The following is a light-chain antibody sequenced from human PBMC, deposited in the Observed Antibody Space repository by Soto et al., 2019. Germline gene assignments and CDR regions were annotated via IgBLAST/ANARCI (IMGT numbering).Light chain of an antibody. Sequence: QYVLTQPPSVSGAPGQRVTISCTGSSINIGAGCDVHWYQQLPGTAPKLLIYGNSNRPSGVPDRFSGSKSGTSASLAITGLQAEDEADYYCQSYDSSLSGRWVFGGGTKLTVL. CDR2: GNS. CDR3: QSYDSSLSGRWV. J-gene: IGLJ3*02. V-gene: IGLV1-40*01. CDR1: SINIGAGCD.